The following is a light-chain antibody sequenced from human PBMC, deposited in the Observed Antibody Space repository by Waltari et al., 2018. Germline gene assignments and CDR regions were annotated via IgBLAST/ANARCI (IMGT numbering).Light chain of an antibody. V-gene: IGLV2-14*01. CDR1: SSDVGGYNY. CDR3: SSYTSSSTYV. Sequence: QSALTQPAAVSGSPGQAIPISCTGTSSDVGGYNYVPWYQQHPGKAPKLMIYEVSNRPSGVSTRFSGSKSGNTASLTISGLQAEDEADYYCSSYTSSSTYVFGTGTKVTVL. J-gene: IGLJ1*01. CDR2: EVS.